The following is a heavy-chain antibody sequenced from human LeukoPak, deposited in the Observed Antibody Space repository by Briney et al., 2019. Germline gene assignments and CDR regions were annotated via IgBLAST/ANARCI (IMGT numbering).Heavy chain of an antibody. Sequence: ASVKVSCKTSGYTFTDYYVHWVRQAPGQGLEWVGWINPNSGSTSYIQKFQGWVTLTRDTSITTVYMEFSRLRSDDTAVYYCARARDYCTGTRCYSPHHYGIDVWGQGTTVIVSS. CDR2: INPNSGST. CDR1: GYTFTDYY. V-gene: IGHV1-2*04. D-gene: IGHD2-2*02. J-gene: IGHJ6*02. CDR3: ARARDYCTGTRCYSPHHYGIDV.